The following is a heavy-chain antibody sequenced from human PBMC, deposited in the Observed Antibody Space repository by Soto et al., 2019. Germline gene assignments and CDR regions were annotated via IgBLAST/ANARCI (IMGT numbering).Heavy chain of an antibody. J-gene: IGHJ6*02. CDR3: AKRAAVAGSRDYYGMDV. D-gene: IGHD6-19*01. V-gene: IGHV3-23*01. Sequence: GSLRLSCAASGFTFSSYAMSWVRQAPGKGLEWVSAISGSGGITYYADSVKGRFTISRDNSKNTLYLKMNSLRAEDTAVYYCAKRAAVAGSRDYYGMDVWGQGTTVTVS. CDR2: ISGSGGIT. CDR1: GFTFSSYA.